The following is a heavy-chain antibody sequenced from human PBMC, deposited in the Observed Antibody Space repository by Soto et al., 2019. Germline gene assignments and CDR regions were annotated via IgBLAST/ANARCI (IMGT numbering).Heavy chain of an antibody. Sequence: GGSLRLSCAASGFTFSSYGMHWVRQAPGKGLEWVAVIWYDGSNKYYADSVKGRFTISRDNSKNTLYLQMNSLRAEDTAVYYCARAGYDSSGYAYDAFDIWGQGTMVTVSS. V-gene: IGHV3-33*01. CDR2: IWYDGSNK. CDR3: ARAGYDSSGYAYDAFDI. CDR1: GFTFSSYG. J-gene: IGHJ3*02. D-gene: IGHD3-22*01.